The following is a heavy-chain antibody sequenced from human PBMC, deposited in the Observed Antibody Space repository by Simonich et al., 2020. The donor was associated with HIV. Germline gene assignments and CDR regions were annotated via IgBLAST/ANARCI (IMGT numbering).Heavy chain of an antibody. V-gene: IGHV4-34*01. D-gene: IGHD6-13*01. CDR1: GGSFSGYY. CDR2: INHSGST. J-gene: IGHJ1*01. CDR3: ARLTAGGLGEYFQH. Sequence: QVQLQQWGAGLLKPSETLSLTCAVYGGSFSGYYWSWIRQPPGKGLEWFGEINHSGSTNYNPPLKSRVTISVDTSKNQFSLKLSSVTAADTAVYYCARLTAGGLGEYFQHWGQGTLVTVSS.